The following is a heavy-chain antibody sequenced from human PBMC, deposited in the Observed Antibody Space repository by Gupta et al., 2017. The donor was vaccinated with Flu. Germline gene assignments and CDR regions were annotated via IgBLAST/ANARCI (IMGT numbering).Heavy chain of an antibody. CDR3: ARHAGMGATLFNFDF. D-gene: IGHD1-26*01. CDR1: SYA. J-gene: IGHJ4*02. CDR2: IMPPLAVL. Sequence: SYAMNWVRQAPGQGLEWVGGIMPPLAVLNYAQKYQGRLTVSEYKSATTSCMELTDLTPEDTAIYICARHAGMGATLFNFDFCGQGTPVTVSS. V-gene: IGHV1-69*10.